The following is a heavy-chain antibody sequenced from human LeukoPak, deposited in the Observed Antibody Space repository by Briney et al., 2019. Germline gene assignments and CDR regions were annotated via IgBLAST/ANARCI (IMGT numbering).Heavy chain of an antibody. J-gene: IGHJ4*02. V-gene: IGHV3-64*01. Sequence: GGSLRLSCAASGFTFSSYAMHWVRQAPGKGLEYVSAISSNGGSTYYANSVKGRFTISRDNSKNTLYLQMGSLRAEDMAVYYCARALLWFGELYPLDYWGQGTLVTISS. CDR2: ISSNGGST. CDR3: ARALLWFGELYPLDY. CDR1: GFTFSSYA. D-gene: IGHD3-10*01.